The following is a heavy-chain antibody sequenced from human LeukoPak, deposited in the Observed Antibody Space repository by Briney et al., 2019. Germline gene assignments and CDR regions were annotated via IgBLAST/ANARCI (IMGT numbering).Heavy chain of an antibody. CDR1: GGSFSGYY. CDR3: ARGTSTVTSPPFDY. Sequence: SETLSLTCAVYGGSFSGYYWSWIRQPPGKGLEWIGEINHSGSTNYNPSLKSRVTISVDTSKNQFSQKLSSATAADTAVYYCARGTSTVTSPPFDYWGQGTLVTVSS. V-gene: IGHV4-34*01. J-gene: IGHJ4*02. D-gene: IGHD4-17*01. CDR2: INHSGST.